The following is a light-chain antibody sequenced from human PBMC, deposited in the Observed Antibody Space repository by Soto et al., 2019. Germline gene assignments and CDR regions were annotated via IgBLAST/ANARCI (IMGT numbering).Light chain of an antibody. CDR1: QDISSW. CDR3: QQANSFPWT. Sequence: DIQMTQSPSSVSASVGDRVTITCRASQDISSWLAWYQQKPGKAPKLLIYATSSLQSGVPSRFSGRGSGTDFPPTIGSLQPEDFATYYGQQANSFPWTFGQGTKVEFK. J-gene: IGKJ1*01. CDR2: ATS. V-gene: IGKV1-12*01.